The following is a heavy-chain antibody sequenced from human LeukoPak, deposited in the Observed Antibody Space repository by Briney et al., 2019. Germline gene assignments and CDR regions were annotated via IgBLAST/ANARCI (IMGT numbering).Heavy chain of an antibody. Sequence: SETLSLTCTVSFDSISSYYWSWIRQPPGKGLEWIGYIYYSGSTNYNPSLKSRVTISVDTSKNQFSLKMSSVTAADTAVYYCARARDGHINNWFDPWGQGTLVTVSS. CDR1: FDSISSYY. CDR2: IYYSGST. V-gene: IGHV4-59*01. J-gene: IGHJ5*02. D-gene: IGHD5-24*01. CDR3: ARARDGHINNWFDP.